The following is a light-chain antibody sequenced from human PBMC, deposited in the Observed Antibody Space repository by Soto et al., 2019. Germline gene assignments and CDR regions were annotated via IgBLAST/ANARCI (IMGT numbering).Light chain of an antibody. CDR3: QQANSFPLT. V-gene: IGKV1-5*03. CDR2: KAS. J-gene: IGKJ4*01. CDR1: QTISSW. Sequence: EIQMTQSPSTLSGSVGDRVTITCRASQTISSWLAWYQQKPGKAPKLLIYKASTLKSGVPSRFSGSGSGTEFTLTISSLQPEDFATYYCQQANSFPLTFGGGTKVDIK.